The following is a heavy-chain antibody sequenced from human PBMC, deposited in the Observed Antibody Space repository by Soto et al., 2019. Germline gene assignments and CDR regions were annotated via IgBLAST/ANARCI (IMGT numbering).Heavy chain of an antibody. V-gene: IGHV4-31*03. CDR2: IYYSGST. Sequence: PSETLSLTCTVSGGSISSGGYYWSWIRQHPGKGLEWIGYIYYSGSTYYNPSLKSRVTISVDTSKNQFSLKLSSVTAADTAVYYCARVSDSSGYYYLDYWGQGTLVTVSS. CDR3: ARVSDSSGYYYLDY. CDR1: GGSISSGGYY. D-gene: IGHD3-22*01. J-gene: IGHJ4*02.